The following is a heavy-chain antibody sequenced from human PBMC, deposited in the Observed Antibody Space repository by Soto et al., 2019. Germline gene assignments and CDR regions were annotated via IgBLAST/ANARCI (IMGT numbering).Heavy chain of an antibody. D-gene: IGHD3-3*01. Sequence: NPSETLSLTCNVSGDSITTSGYYWDWIRQPPGKGLEWIGSIYSSGRTYYNPSLNSRVTISVDKSKNQFSLKLSSVTAADTAVYYCASKVGVVRGSYFDYWGQGTLVTVSS. CDR1: GDSITTSGYY. J-gene: IGHJ4*02. CDR3: ASKVGVVRGSYFDY. V-gene: IGHV4-39*07. CDR2: IYSSGRT.